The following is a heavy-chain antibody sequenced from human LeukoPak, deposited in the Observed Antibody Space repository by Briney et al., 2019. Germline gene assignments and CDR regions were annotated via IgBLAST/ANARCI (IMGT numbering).Heavy chain of an antibody. D-gene: IGHD6-19*01. Sequence: PGGSLRLPCAASGFTFSSYAMHWVRQAPGKGLEWVAVISYDGSNKYYADSVKGRFTISRDNSKNTLYLQMNSLRAEDTAVYYCARDGIRIVVAGGVYYYYGMDVWGQGTTVTVSS. CDR3: ARDGIRIVVAGGVYYYYGMDV. V-gene: IGHV3-30-3*01. J-gene: IGHJ6*02. CDR2: ISYDGSNK. CDR1: GFTFSSYA.